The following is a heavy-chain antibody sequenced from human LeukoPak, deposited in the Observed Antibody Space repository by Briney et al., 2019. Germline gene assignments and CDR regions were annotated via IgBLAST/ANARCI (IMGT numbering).Heavy chain of an antibody. V-gene: IGHV4-34*01. Sequence: SETLSLTCAVYGGSLSGYYWRWIRQYPGKGLEWIGEIKPGGITNYNPSVKSRVSILADTSKNQLFLNLNSATAADTAVYYCVRGFSGVVGDYWGQGTLVTVSS. CDR2: IKPGGIT. CDR3: VRGFSGVVGDY. D-gene: IGHD3-10*01. J-gene: IGHJ4*02. CDR1: GGSLSGYY.